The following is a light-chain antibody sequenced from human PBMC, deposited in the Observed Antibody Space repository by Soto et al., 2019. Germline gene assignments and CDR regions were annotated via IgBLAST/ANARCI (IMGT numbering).Light chain of an antibody. Sequence: QSALTQPASVSGSPGQSITISCTGTSSDVGSYNLVSWYQQHPGKAPKLMIYEGNKRPSGVSNRFSGSKSANTASLTISGLQTEYEADYYCCSYAGTNTFVFGTGPKLTVL. V-gene: IGLV2-23*01. CDR2: EGN. CDR3: CSYAGTNTFV. J-gene: IGLJ1*01. CDR1: SSDVGSYNL.